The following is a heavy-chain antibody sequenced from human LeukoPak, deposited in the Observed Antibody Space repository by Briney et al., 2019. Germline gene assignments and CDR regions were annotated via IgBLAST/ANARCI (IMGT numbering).Heavy chain of an antibody. CDR1: GGTFSSYT. CDR2: IIPILGIA. V-gene: IGHV1-69*02. Sequence: SVKVSCKASGGTFSSYTISWVGQAPGQGLEWVGRIIPILGIANYAQKFQGRVTITADKSTSTAYMELSSLRSEDTAVYYCATSPGMAQNPHFDYWGQGTLVTVSS. D-gene: IGHD3-10*01. J-gene: IGHJ4*02. CDR3: ATSPGMAQNPHFDY.